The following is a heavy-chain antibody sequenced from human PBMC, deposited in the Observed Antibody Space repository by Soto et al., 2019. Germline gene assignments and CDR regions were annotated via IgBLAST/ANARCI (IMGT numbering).Heavy chain of an antibody. D-gene: IGHD6-19*01. CDR3: ASATSIAVAGKES. J-gene: IGHJ4*02. V-gene: IGHV1-18*01. CDR1: GDTITNYG. CDR2: ISFYNGNT. Sequence: QVQLVQSGGEVRKPGASVKVSCKASGDTITNYGISWVRQAPGQGLEWMGWISFYNGNTKYAQNLKGRFTLTTDTSTSTAYMELKSLRSDDTAVYYCASATSIAVAGKESWGQGTLVTVSS.